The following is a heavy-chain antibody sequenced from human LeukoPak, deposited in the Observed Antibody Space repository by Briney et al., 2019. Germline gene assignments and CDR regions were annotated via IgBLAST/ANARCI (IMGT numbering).Heavy chain of an antibody. V-gene: IGHV3-23*01. Sequence: GGSLRLSCAASGFTFSSYAMSWVRQAPGKGLEWVSAISGSGSSTSYADSVEGRFTISRDNSKNTLYLQMNSLRAEDTAVYYCAKDVWRYSGSYYDFDYWGQGTLVTVSS. CDR2: ISGSGSST. J-gene: IGHJ4*02. CDR1: GFTFSSYA. D-gene: IGHD1-26*01. CDR3: AKDVWRYSGSYYDFDY.